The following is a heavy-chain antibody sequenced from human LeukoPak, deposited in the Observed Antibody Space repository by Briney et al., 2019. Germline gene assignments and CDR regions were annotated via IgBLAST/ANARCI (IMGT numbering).Heavy chain of an antibody. D-gene: IGHD5-18*01. CDR3: ARYSYGRELHGMDV. CDR1: GFTVSSNY. Sequence: PGGSLRLSCAASGFTVSSNYMSWVRQAPGKGLEWGSVIYSGGFTYYADSVKGRFTISRDNSKNTMYLQMNSLRAEDTAVYYCARYSYGRELHGMDVWGQGTTVTVSS. CDR2: IYSGGFT. V-gene: IGHV3-53*01. J-gene: IGHJ6*02.